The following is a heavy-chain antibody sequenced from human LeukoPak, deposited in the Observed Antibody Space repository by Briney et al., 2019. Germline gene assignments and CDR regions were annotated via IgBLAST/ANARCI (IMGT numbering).Heavy chain of an antibody. J-gene: IGHJ5*02. CDR1: GYTFTSYG. D-gene: IGHD2-15*01. CDR2: ISAYNGNT. CDR3: ARAAPGVVVVAEWFDP. Sequence: ASVKVSCKASGYTFTSYGISWVRQAPGQGLEWMGWISAYNGNTNYAQKLQGRVTMTTDTSTSTAYMELRSPRSDDTAVYYCARAAPGVVVVAEWFDPWGQGTLVTVSS. V-gene: IGHV1-18*01.